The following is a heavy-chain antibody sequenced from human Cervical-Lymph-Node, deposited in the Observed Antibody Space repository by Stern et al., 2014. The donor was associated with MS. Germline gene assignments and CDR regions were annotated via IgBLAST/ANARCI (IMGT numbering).Heavy chain of an antibody. V-gene: IGHV3-7*01. CDR2: IRQDGYDK. CDR1: GFSFGTSW. J-gene: IGHJ4*02. CDR3: ARDRRAFLDY. Sequence: VQLVQSGGGLVQPGGSLRLSCVASGFSFGTSWMSWVRQPPGRGREWVANIRQDGYDKFYVDSVKGRFTISRDNARNSLYLQMNSLTVADTAVYYCARDRRAFLDYWGQGTHVAVSS. D-gene: IGHD2/OR15-2a*01.